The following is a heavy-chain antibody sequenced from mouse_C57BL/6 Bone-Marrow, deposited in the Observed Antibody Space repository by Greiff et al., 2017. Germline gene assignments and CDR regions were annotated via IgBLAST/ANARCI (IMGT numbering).Heavy chain of an antibody. D-gene: IGHD1-1*01. J-gene: IGHJ2*01. CDR1: GYTFTSYW. Sequence: QVQLQQPGAELVRPGSSVKLSCKASGYTFTSYWMHWVKQRPIQGLEWIGNIYPSDSETHYNQKFKDKATLTVDKSTSTAYMQLSSLTSEDSAVYYCARTHYYGSDYWGQGTTLTVSS. V-gene: IGHV1-52*01. CDR2: IYPSDSET. CDR3: ARTHYYGSDY.